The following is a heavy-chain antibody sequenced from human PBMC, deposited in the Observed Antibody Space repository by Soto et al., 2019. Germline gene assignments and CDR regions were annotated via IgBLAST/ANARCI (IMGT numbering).Heavy chain of an antibody. V-gene: IGHV3-23*01. CDR1: GFTFSSYA. D-gene: IGHD2-15*01. CDR3: AKSGYCSGGSCSRFDY. Sequence: EVQLLESGGGLVQPGGSLRLSCAASGFTFSSYAMSWVRQAPGKGLEWVSAISGSGGSTYYADSVKGRFTISRDNSKNTLYMQMNSLRADETAVYYCAKSGYCSGGSCSRFDYCGQGTLVTVSS. J-gene: IGHJ4*02. CDR2: ISGSGGST.